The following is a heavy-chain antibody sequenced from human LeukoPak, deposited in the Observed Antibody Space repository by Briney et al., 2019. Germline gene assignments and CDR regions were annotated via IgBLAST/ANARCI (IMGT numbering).Heavy chain of an antibody. CDR1: GGSISSSSYY. V-gene: IGHV4-39*07. J-gene: IGHJ5*02. Sequence: SETLSLTCTVSGGSISSSSYYWGWIRQPPGKGLEWIGSIYYSGSTYYNPSLKSRVTMSVDTSKNQFSLKLSSVTAADTAVYYCARPVSPSEQLGSNWFDPWGQGTLVTVSS. D-gene: IGHD6-6*01. CDR2: IYYSGST. CDR3: ARPVSPSEQLGSNWFDP.